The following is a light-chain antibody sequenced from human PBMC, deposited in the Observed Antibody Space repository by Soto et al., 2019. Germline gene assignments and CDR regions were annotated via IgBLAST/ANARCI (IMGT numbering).Light chain of an antibody. CDR3: QQYGSSPRT. J-gene: IGKJ1*01. CDR2: GAS. Sequence: EIVLTQSPGTLSLSPGERATLSCRASQTVSSSNLAWYQQKPGQAPKVLIYGASSRATGVPDRFSGSGSGTDFILTISRLEPEDSAVYYCQQYGSSPRTFGQGTKVEIK. CDR1: QTVSSSN. V-gene: IGKV3-20*01.